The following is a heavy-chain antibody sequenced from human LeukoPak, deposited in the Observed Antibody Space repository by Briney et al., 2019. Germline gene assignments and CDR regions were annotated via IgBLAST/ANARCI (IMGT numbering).Heavy chain of an antibody. CDR1: EFTFSDYY. D-gene: IGHD3-10*01. CDR3: ARDGSGSYLELDY. CDR2: ISSSSSYT. Sequence: GGSLRLSCAASEFTFSDYYMSWIRQAPGKGLEWVSYISSSSSYTNYADSVKGRFTISRDNAKNSLYLQMNSLRAEDAAVYYCARDGSGSYLELDYWGQGTLVTVSS. J-gene: IGHJ4*02. V-gene: IGHV3-11*06.